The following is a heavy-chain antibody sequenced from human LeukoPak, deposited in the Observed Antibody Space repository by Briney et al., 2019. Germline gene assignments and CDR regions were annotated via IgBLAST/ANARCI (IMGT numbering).Heavy chain of an antibody. CDR3: ARVGVGSYNWFDP. J-gene: IGHJ5*02. CDR1: GFTFISYW. D-gene: IGHD2-15*01. Sequence: GGSLRLSCAASGFTFISYWMHWVRQAPGKGLVWVSRVNADGSSTSYADSVKGRFTISRDNAENTLYLQMNSLRAEDTAVYYCARVGVGSYNWFDPWGQGTMVTVSS. V-gene: IGHV3-74*01. CDR2: VNADGSST.